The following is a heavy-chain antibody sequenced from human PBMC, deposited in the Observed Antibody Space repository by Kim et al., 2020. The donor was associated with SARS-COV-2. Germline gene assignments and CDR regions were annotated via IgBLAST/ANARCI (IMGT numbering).Heavy chain of an antibody. J-gene: IGHJ4*02. Sequence: CAASVTGRFTISRDNARHSLYLQMSSLRAEDTAVYSCARDSTWHRFDSWGQGALVTVSP. CDR3: ARDSTWHRFDS. V-gene: IGHV3-7*03. D-gene: IGHD2-2*01.